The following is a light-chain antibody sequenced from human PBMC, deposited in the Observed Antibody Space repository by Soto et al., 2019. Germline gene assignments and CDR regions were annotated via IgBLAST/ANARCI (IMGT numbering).Light chain of an antibody. CDR1: TRDIAGYNY. CDR2: QVT. CDR3: TSFPSSTSLYV. V-gene: IGLV2-14*01. Sequence: QSVLTQPASVSGSLGQSITISCTGTTRDIAGYNYISWYLQLPGKAPKLMIYQVTIRPSGISNRFSGSKSGNTASLTISGLQAEDEADYYCTSFPSSTSLYVFGTGTKV. J-gene: IGLJ1*01.